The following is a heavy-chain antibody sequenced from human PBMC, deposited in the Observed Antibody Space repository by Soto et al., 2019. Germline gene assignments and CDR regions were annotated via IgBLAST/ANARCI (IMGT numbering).Heavy chain of an antibody. CDR2: ISSNSAYI. Sequence: PGGSLRLSCAASGFTFRSFTMNWVRQAPGKGLEWVSTISSNSAYIYYTDALRGRFTISRDNAKNSLHLQMNSLRAEDTAVYYCTRDVSRDSSARGWFDPWGPGTLVTVSS. V-gene: IGHV3-21*01. D-gene: IGHD6-13*01. CDR1: GFTFRSFT. J-gene: IGHJ5*02. CDR3: TRDVSRDSSARGWFDP.